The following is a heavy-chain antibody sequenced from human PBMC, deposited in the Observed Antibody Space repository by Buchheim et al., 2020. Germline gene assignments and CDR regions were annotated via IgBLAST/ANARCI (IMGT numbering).Heavy chain of an antibody. D-gene: IGHD1-26*01. Sequence: EVQLVESGGGLVQPGGSLRLSCAASGFTFSSYSMNWVRQAPGKGLEWVSYISSSSSIIYYADSVKGRFTISRDNAKNSLYLQMNSLRAEDTAVYYCARDREKSSYYYYGMDVWGQGTT. CDR1: GFTFSSYS. CDR3: ARDREKSSYYYYGMDV. V-gene: IGHV3-48*01. J-gene: IGHJ6*02. CDR2: ISSSSSII.